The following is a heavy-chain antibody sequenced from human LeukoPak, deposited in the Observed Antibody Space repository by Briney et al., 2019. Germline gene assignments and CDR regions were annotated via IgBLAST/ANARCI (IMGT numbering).Heavy chain of an antibody. Sequence: TGGSLRLSCAASEFTFSSYGMHWVRQAPGKGLEWVAFIRYGGSNKYFADSVKGRFTISRDNSKNTLYLQMNSLRAEDTAVYYCAKDGVGGSSGYSDDAFDIWGQGTMVTVSS. D-gene: IGHD3-22*01. CDR1: EFTFSSYG. CDR2: IRYGGSNK. V-gene: IGHV3-30*02. CDR3: AKDGVGGSSGYSDDAFDI. J-gene: IGHJ3*02.